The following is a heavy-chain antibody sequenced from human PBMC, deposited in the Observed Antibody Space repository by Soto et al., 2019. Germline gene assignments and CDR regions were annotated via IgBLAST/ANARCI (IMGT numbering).Heavy chain of an antibody. CDR2: IWYDGSNK. V-gene: IGHV3-33*01. Sequence: VGSLRLSCAASGFTFSSYGMHWVRQAPGKGLEWVAVIWYDGSNKYYADSVKGRFTISRDNSKNTLYLQMNSLRAEDTAAYYLARAGGSASQGFDYWGQGTLVTVSS. D-gene: IGHD6-6*01. CDR1: GFTFSSYG. J-gene: IGHJ4*02. CDR3: ARAGGSASQGFDY.